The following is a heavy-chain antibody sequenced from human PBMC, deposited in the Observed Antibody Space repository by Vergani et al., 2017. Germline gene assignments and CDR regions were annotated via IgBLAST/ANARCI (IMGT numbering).Heavy chain of an antibody. D-gene: IGHD2-15*01. V-gene: IGHV1-69*08. CDR1: GGTFSSYT. CDR2: IIPILGIA. Sequence: QVQLVQSGAEVKKPGSSVKVSCKASGGTFSSYTISCVRQAPGQGLEWMGRIIPILGIANYAQKFQGRVTITADKSTSTAYMELSSLRSEDTAVYYCAREGEYCSGGSCLDYWGQGTLVTVSS. CDR3: AREGEYCSGGSCLDY. J-gene: IGHJ4*02.